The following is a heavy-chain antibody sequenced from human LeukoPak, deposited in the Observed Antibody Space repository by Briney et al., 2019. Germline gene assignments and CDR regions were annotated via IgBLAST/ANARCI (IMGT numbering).Heavy chain of an antibody. CDR2: ISSSSSYI. CDR1: GFTFSSYS. V-gene: IGHV3-21*04. Sequence: PGGSLRLPCAASGFTFSSYSMNWVRQAPGKGLEWVSSISSSSSYIYYADSVKGRFTISRDNAKNSLYLQMNSLRAEDTAIYYCAVDCSSPSCYGQSAFDIWGQGTMVTVSS. J-gene: IGHJ3*02. D-gene: IGHD2-2*01. CDR3: AVDCSSPSCYGQSAFDI.